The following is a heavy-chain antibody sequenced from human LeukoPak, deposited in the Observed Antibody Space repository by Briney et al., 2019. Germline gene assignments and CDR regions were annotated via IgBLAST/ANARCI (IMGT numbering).Heavy chain of an antibody. CDR2: LYYSGST. V-gene: IGHV4-39*01. J-gene: IGHJ4*02. Sequence: SETLSLTCTVSGGSISSSSYYWGWIRQPPGKGLEWIGSLYYSGSTYYNPSLKSRVTMSVDTSKNQFSLKLSSVTAADTAVYYCARHVKFGVGATSCFDYWGQGTLVTVSS. CDR1: GGSISSSSYY. CDR3: ARHVKFGVGATSCFDY. D-gene: IGHD1-26*01.